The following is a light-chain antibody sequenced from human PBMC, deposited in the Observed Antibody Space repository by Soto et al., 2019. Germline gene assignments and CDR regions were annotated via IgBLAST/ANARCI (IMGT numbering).Light chain of an antibody. CDR1: SSNIGAGYD. J-gene: IGLJ1*01. V-gene: IGLV1-40*01. CDR2: GNN. CDR3: QSCDNNLRDFYV. Sequence: QSVLTQPPSVSGAPGQRVTISCTGSSSNIGAGYDVHWYQQLPGTAPKLLIYGNNNRPSGVPDRFSGSKSGTSASLAITGLQAEDEADYYCQSCDNNLRDFYVFGTGTKLTVL.